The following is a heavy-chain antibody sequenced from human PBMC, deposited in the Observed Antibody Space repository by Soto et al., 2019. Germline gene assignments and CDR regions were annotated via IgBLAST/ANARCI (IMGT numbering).Heavy chain of an antibody. CDR2: ISSSSSTI. CDR1: GFTFSSYS. J-gene: IGHJ5*02. CDR3: ARPIRFLEWLPWFDP. V-gene: IGHV3-48*01. Sequence: EVQLVESGGGLVQPGGSLRLSCAASGFTFSSYSMNWVRQAPGKGLEWVSYISSSSSTIYYADSVKGRFTISRDNAKNSLYLQMNSLRAEDTAVYYCARPIRFLEWLPWFDPWGQGTLVTVSS. D-gene: IGHD3-3*01.